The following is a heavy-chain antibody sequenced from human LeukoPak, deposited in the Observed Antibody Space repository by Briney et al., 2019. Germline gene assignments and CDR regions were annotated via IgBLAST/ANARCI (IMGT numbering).Heavy chain of an antibody. D-gene: IGHD2-15*01. CDR3: AGRDCSDGGCYFAGADPFDY. V-gene: IGHV3-53*01. CDR2: IYSDGKV. Sequence: GGSLRLSCAASGFTVSSTYMSWVRQTPGKGLGWVSVIYSDGKVYYIDSVKGRFTISRDTSKNTVYLQMNSLRVEDTAVYFCAGRDCSDGGCYFAGADPFDYWGQGTLVTVSS. J-gene: IGHJ4*02. CDR1: GFTVSSTY.